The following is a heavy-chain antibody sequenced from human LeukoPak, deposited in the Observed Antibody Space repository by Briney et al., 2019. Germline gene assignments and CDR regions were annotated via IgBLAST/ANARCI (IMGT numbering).Heavy chain of an antibody. CDR2: IFHSGNA. CDR1: GDSIRGGTNY. V-gene: IGHV4-31*03. CDR3: ARQPPNYYGSGSYSYGGEY. D-gene: IGHD3-10*01. J-gene: IGHJ4*02. Sequence: SETLSLTCTVSGDSIRGGTNYWGWIRQHPGKGLAWLGYIFHSGNAYYNPSLKSRVSMSVDTSKNQFSLKLYSVTAADTAVYYCARQPPNYYGSGSYSYGGEYWGQGPLPTVSS.